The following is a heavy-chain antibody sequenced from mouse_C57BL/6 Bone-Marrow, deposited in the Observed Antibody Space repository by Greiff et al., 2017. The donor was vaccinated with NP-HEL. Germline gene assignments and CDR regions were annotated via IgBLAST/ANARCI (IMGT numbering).Heavy chain of an antibody. D-gene: IGHD1-1*01. Sequence: VQLQQPGAELVKPGASVKVSCKASGYTFTSYWMHWVKQRPGQGLEWIGRIHPYDSDTNYNQKFKGKATLTVDKSSSTAYMQLSSLTSEDSAVYYCAITVVAKDWFAYWGQGTLVTVSA. CDR2: IHPYDSDT. V-gene: IGHV1-74*01. CDR3: AITVVAKDWFAY. CDR1: GYTFTSYW. J-gene: IGHJ3*01.